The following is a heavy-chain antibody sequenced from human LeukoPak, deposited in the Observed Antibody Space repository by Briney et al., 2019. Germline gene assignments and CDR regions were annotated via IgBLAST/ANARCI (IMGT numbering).Heavy chain of an antibody. Sequence: GAPVKVSCKASGYTFTSYGISWARQAPGQGLEWVGWISAYNGNTNYAQKLQGRVTMTTGTSTSTAYMELRSLRSDDTAVYYCARDHSLVAVAGNGPDAFDVWGQGTMVTVSS. CDR2: ISAYNGNT. V-gene: IGHV1-18*01. CDR1: GYTFTSYG. J-gene: IGHJ3*01. D-gene: IGHD6-19*01. CDR3: ARDHSLVAVAGNGPDAFDV.